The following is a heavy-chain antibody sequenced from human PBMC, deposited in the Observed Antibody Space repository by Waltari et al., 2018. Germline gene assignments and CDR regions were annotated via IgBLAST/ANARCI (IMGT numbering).Heavy chain of an antibody. CDR3: ARHKNWDGSILGVALEAYDI. D-gene: IGHD3-3*02. V-gene: IGHV4-34*01. CDR2: INHSGST. Sequence: QVQLQQWGAGLLKPSETLSLTCAVYGGSFSGYYWSWIRKPPGKGLEWIGEINHSGSTNYNPSLKSRVTISVDTSKNQFSLKLSSVTAADTAVYYCARHKNWDGSILGVALEAYDIWGQGTMVTVS. CDR1: GGSFSGYY. J-gene: IGHJ3*02.